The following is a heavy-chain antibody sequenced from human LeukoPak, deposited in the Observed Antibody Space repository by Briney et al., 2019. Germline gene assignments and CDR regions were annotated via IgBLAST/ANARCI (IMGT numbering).Heavy chain of an antibody. Sequence: GGSLRLSCAASGFTFSSYSMNWVRQAPGKGLEWVSFISTSSSYIHNADSVKSRFSISRDNSKKTLYLQMNSLRAEDTAVYYCADGGRYSYFDYWGQGTLVTVSS. J-gene: IGHJ4*02. D-gene: IGHD5-18*01. V-gene: IGHV3-21*01. CDR2: ISTSSSYI. CDR1: GFTFSSYS. CDR3: ADGGRYSYFDY.